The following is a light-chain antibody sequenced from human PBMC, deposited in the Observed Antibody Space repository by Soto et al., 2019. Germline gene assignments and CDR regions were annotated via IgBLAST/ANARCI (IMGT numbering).Light chain of an antibody. V-gene: IGLV2-23*02. CDR3: CSYAGSSTV. Sequence: QSVLTQPASVSGSPGQSITISCTGTSSDVGSYNLVSWYQQHPGKAPKLMICEVSKRPSGVSNRFSGSKSGNTASLTISGLQAEDEADYYCCSYAGSSTVFGTGTKVTV. CDR1: SSDVGSYNL. J-gene: IGLJ1*01. CDR2: EVS.